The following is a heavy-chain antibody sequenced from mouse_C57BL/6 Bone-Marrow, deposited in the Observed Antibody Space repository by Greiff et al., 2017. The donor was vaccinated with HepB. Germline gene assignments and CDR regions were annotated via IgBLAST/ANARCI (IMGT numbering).Heavy chain of an antibody. CDR2: ISSGGSYT. Sequence: EVKLVESGGDLVKPGGSLKLSCAASGFTFSSYGMSWVRQTPDKRLEWVATISSGGSYTYSPDSVKGRFTITRDNAKNTLYLQMSSLKSEDTAMYYCARHAWTTVVATEAMDYWGQGTSVTVSS. CDR3: ARHAWTTVVATEAMDY. D-gene: IGHD1-1*01. J-gene: IGHJ4*01. V-gene: IGHV5-6*01. CDR1: GFTFSSYG.